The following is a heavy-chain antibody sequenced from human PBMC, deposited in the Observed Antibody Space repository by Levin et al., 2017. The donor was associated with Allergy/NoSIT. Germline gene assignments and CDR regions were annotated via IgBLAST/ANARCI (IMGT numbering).Heavy chain of an antibody. CDR1: NGSIANSNSY. CDR2: VYYSGTT. J-gene: IGHJ1*01. CDR3: ARGSSGDYGLLSRT. D-gene: IGHD4-17*01. V-gene: IGHV4-39*07. Sequence: SETLSLTCTVSNGSIANSNSYWGWIRQPPGKGLEWIGNVYYSGTTSYSPSLRSRVTMSMDTSKAQFSLTLTSVTAADTAVYFCARGSSGDYGLLSRTWGQGILVTVSS.